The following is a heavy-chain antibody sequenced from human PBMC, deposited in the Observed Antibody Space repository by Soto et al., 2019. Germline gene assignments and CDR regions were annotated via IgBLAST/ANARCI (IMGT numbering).Heavy chain of an antibody. CDR2: IWHDGSIQ. CDR3: ARDRGTVEVPPAFSWFDP. D-gene: IGHD2-2*01. Sequence: QVHLVESGGAVVQPGRSLRLSCEASGFTFSSFGMHWVRQSQGEGLEWVGVIWHDGSIQLYADSVKGRFTISRDNSKNTLYLQMNGLRAEDAAVYYCARDRGTVEVPPAFSWFDPWGQGTLVTVSS. V-gene: IGHV3-33*01. J-gene: IGHJ5*02. CDR1: GFTFSSFG.